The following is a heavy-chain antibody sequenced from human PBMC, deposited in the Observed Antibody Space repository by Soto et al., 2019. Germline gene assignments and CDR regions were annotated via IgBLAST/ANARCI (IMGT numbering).Heavy chain of an antibody. D-gene: IGHD3-10*01. CDR2: IYYTGST. CDR1: GGSISSYY. V-gene: IGHV4-59*08. J-gene: IGHJ6*03. CDR3: ARLTVFRGDGLYYYMDA. Sequence: SETLSLTWTVFGGSISSYYWSWIRKPPGKGLESIGYIYYTGSTNYNPSLKSRVTISVDTSRNQFSLKLSSVTAADTAVYYCARLTVFRGDGLYYYMDAWGKGSTVTVSS.